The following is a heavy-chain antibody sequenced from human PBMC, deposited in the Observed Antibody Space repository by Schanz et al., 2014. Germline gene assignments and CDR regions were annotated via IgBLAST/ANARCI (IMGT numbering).Heavy chain of an antibody. CDR3: AKHVRSLTGNDY. V-gene: IGHV3-23*01. J-gene: IGHJ4*02. CDR1: GFTFSTYA. D-gene: IGHD3-9*01. CDR2: INSDGTTT. Sequence: EVQLLESGGALVQPGGSLRLSCSASGFTFSTYAMSWVRQAPGKGLVWVSHINSDGTTTTYADSVKGRFIISRDNSKNTLYLQVNSLRAEDTAVYYCAKHVRSLTGNDYWGQGTLVTVSS.